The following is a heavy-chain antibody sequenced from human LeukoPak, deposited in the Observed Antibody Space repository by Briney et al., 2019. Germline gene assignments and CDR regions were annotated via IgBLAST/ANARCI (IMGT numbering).Heavy chain of an antibody. CDR1: GFTFDDYA. J-gene: IGHJ4*02. Sequence: GGSLRLSCAASGFTFDDYAMHWVRQAQGKGLEWVSLISGDGGSTYYADSVKGRFTISRDNSKNSLYLQMNSLRTEDTALYYCAKDSIAVAGTVPNYFDYWGQGTLVTVSS. CDR3: AKDSIAVAGTVPNYFDY. CDR2: ISGDGGST. V-gene: IGHV3-43*02. D-gene: IGHD6-19*01.